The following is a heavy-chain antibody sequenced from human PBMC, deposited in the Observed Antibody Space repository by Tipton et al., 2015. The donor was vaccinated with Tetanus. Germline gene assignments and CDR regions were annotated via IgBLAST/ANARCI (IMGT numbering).Heavy chain of an antibody. CDR3: IGYDYGDYYFDY. V-gene: IGHV4-39*01. J-gene: IGHJ4*02. Sequence: TLSLTCSVSGFSVSSSAYYWGWIRQPPGRGLEWIGTLYYSGSTYYNPSLKSRVTISIDTSKNQFSLKLNSVTAADTAVYFCIGYDYGDYYFDYWGQGTLVTVSS. D-gene: IGHD4-17*01. CDR1: GFSVSSSAYY. CDR2: LYYSGST.